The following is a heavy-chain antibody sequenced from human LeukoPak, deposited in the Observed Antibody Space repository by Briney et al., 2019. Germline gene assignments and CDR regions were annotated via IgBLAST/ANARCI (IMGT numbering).Heavy chain of an antibody. CDR1: GFTFDDYG. J-gene: IGHJ2*01. CDR3: AKDIDRYQRTSYWYFDL. D-gene: IGHD2-2*01. V-gene: IGHV3-20*04. Sequence: GGSLRLSCAASGFTFDDYGMSWVRQAPGKGLEWVSGINWNGGSTGYADSVKGRFTISRDNAKNSLYLQMNSLRAEDTALYYCAKDIDRYQRTSYWYFDLWGRGTLVTVSS. CDR2: INWNGGST.